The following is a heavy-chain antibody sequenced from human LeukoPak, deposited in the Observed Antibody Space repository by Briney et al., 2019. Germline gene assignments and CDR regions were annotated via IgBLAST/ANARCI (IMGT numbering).Heavy chain of an antibody. V-gene: IGHV3-15*07. Sequence: NPGGSLRLSCAASGFTFNDAWMNSVRHAPGKGLEWVGRIKRKTDGGTTDYAAPVKGRFTISRDDSKNPLYLQMNSLKTEDTAVYYCTTGNWGPHWGQGTLVTVSS. CDR2: IKRKTDGGTT. D-gene: IGHD7-27*01. CDR3: TTGNWGPH. CDR1: GFTFNDAW. J-gene: IGHJ4*02.